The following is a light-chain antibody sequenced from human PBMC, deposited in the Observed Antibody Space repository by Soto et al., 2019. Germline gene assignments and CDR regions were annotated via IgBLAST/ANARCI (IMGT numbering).Light chain of an antibody. Sequence: EIVMTQSPATLYVSPGERATLSCRAIQNVSSNLDWYQQKHGQAPRVLIYVPSTRATGIPARLSGSGSETDFTLTLGTLQSEDLPVHYCQLYDTWGLTVYGGTNMEF. CDR1: QNVSSN. CDR2: VPS. CDR3: QLYDTWGLT. J-gene: IGKJ4*01. V-gene: IGKV3-15*01.